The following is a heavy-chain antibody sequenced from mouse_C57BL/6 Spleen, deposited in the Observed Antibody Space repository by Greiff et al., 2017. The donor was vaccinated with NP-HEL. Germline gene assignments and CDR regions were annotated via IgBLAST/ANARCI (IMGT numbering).Heavy chain of an antibody. V-gene: IGHV1-64*01. CDR1: GYTFTSYW. Sequence: VQLQQPGAELVKPGASVKLSCKASGYTFTSYWMHWVKQRPGQGLEWIGMIHPNSGSTNYNEKFKSKATLTVDKSSSTAYMQLSSLTSEDSAVYYCARSPYYGGAMDYWGQGTSVTVSS. J-gene: IGHJ4*01. D-gene: IGHD1-1*01. CDR3: ARSPYYGGAMDY. CDR2: IHPNSGST.